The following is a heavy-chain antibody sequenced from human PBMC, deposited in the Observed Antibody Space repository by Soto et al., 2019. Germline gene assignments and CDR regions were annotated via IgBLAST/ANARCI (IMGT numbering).Heavy chain of an antibody. D-gene: IGHD3-10*01. CDR2: IYYSGST. CDR1: GGSISSSSYY. CDR3: ARLVVRGPYFDY. V-gene: IGHV4-39*01. Sequence: QLQLQEAGPGLVKPSETLSLTCTVSGGSISSSSYYWGWIRQPPGKGLEWIGSIYYSGSTYYNPSLKSRVTISVDTSKNLFSLKLSSVTAADTAVYYCARLVVRGPYFDYWGQGTLVTVSS. J-gene: IGHJ4*02.